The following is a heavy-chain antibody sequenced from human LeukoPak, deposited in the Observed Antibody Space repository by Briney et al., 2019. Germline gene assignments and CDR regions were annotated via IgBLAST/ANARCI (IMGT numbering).Heavy chain of an antibody. V-gene: IGHV1-69*13. J-gene: IGHJ3*02. CDR1: GGTFSSYA. CDR2: IIPIFGTA. Sequence: SVKVSRKASGGTFSSYAISWVRQAPGQGLEWMGGIIPIFGTANYAQKFQGRVTITADESTGTAYMELSSLRSEDTAVYYCARAIAAAGNFAFDIWGQGTMVTVSS. D-gene: IGHD6-13*01. CDR3: ARAIAAAGNFAFDI.